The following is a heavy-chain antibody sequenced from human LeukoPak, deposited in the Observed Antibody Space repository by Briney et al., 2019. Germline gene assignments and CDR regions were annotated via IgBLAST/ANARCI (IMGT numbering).Heavy chain of an antibody. Sequence: SETLYLTCTVSGGSISNYYWSWIRQPPGKGLEWIGYIYNSGNTNYKPSLKSRVTISVDTSKNQFSLSLNSVTAADTAVYYCARTVVVPAAPVGGWFDPWGQGTLVTVSS. D-gene: IGHD2-2*01. CDR1: GGSISNYY. CDR3: ARTVVVPAAPVGGWFDP. V-gene: IGHV4-59*01. J-gene: IGHJ5*02. CDR2: IYNSGNT.